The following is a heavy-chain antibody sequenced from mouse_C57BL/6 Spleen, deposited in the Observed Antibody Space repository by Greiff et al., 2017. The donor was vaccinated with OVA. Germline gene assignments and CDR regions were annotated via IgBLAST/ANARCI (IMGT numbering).Heavy chain of an antibody. V-gene: IGHV1-55*01. J-gene: IGHJ2*01. CDR2: IYPGSGST. D-gene: IGHD1-1*01. CDR3: ARGDYYGSSADY. CDR1: GYTFTSYW. Sequence: QVQLQQPGAELVKPGASVKMSCKASGYTFTSYWITWVKQRPGQGLEWIGDIYPGSGSTNYNEKFKSKATLTVDTSSSTAYMQHSSLTSEDSAVYDCARGDYYGSSADYWGQGTTLTVSS.